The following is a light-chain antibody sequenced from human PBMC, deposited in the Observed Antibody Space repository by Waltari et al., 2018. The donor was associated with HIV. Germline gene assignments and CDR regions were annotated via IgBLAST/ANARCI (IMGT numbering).Light chain of an antibody. V-gene: IGKV1-5*03. J-gene: IGKJ2*01. CDR2: QVS. Sequence: DIQMTQSTSNLSASIGDRVTITCRASQSVSTWLAWYQRKPGKAPKLLIYQVSSLQKGVPSRFSGSGSGTRFTLTISSLQPDDFATYYCQQYHTYLTFGQGTDLE. CDR3: QQYHTYLT. CDR1: QSVSTW.